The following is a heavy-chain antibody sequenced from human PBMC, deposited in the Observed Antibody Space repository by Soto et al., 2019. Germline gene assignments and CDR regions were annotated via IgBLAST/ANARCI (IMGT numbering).Heavy chain of an antibody. Sequence: EVQLVESGGGLIQPGGSLRLSCAASGFTVSSNYMSWVRQPPGKGLEWVSVIYSGGSTYYADSVKGRFTISRDNPKNTLYLRMNSLRTEDTAVYFCARSVGAARFYFYGWDVWGQGTTVTVSS. D-gene: IGHD6-6*01. J-gene: IGHJ6*02. CDR1: GFTVSSNY. CDR3: ARSVGAARFYFYGWDV. CDR2: IYSGGST. V-gene: IGHV3-53*01.